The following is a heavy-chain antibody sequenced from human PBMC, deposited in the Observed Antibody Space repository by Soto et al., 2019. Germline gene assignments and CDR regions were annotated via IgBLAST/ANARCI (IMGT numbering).Heavy chain of an antibody. CDR3: ARGRIIGAGGFDP. CDR2: MNPSTGNT. D-gene: IGHD6-19*01. CDR1: GYTFTSYD. J-gene: IGHJ5*02. V-gene: IGHV1-8*01. Sequence: QVQLVQSGAEVKKPGASVKVSCKASGYTFTSYDIIWVRQATGQGLEWMGWMNPSTGNTDSAEKFQGRLTMTRNTSISTVYMELSSLSFEDTAVYYCARGRIIGAGGFDPWGQGTLLTVSS.